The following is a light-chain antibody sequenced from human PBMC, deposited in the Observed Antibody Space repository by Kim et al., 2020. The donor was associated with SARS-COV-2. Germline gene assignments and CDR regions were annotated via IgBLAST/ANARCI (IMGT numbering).Light chain of an antibody. J-gene: IGKJ4*01. CDR1: QSIGDW. Sequence: LSPGERATLSGRASQSIGDWIAWYQQKSGQAPRLLIYDGSNRATGIPARFSGSGSGTDFTLTISSLEPEDFAVYYCQQRRTWPLTFGGGTKVDIK. V-gene: IGKV3-11*01. CDR3: QQRRTWPLT. CDR2: DGS.